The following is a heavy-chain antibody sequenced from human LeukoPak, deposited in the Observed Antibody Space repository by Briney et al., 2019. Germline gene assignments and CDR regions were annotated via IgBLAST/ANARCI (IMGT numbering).Heavy chain of an antibody. D-gene: IGHD5-18*01. CDR2: IRYDGTNT. J-gene: IGHJ3*02. V-gene: IGHV3-30*02. CDR1: GFSFSDYD. CDR3: AKSYDRDAFDI. Sequence: GGPLRLSCAASGFSFSDYDMHWVRQAPGKGLEWVTFIRYDGTNTYADSVKGRFTISRDNSKNTLYLQMNSLRAEDTAVYYCAKSYDRDAFDIWGQGTMVTVSS.